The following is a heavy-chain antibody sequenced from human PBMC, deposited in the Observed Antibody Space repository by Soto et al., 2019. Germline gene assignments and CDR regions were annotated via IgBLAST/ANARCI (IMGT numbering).Heavy chain of an antibody. D-gene: IGHD3-10*01. CDR1: GYTFTNYG. V-gene: IGHV1-18*01. J-gene: IGHJ6*02. CDR3: ARDYDGSGAPYHYGLAV. Sequence: QVQMVQSGAEVKKPGASVKVSCKASGYTFTNYGISWVRQAPGQGLEWLGWISTYTGNTDYAQKLQGRLTMTTDTSATTACRELGSLRSDDTAVYYCARDYDGSGAPYHYGLAVWGQGTTVTVSS. CDR2: ISTYTGNT.